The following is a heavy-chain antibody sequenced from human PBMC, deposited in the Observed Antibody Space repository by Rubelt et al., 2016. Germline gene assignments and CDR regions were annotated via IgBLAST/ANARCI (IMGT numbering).Heavy chain of an antibody. Sequence: QVQLVQSGAEVKKPGASVKVSCKASGYTFTSYGISWVRQAPGQGLEWMGWISAYNGNTNYAQKLQGRGTMTTDTSTSTAFMELRSLRSDDTAVYYCARDVGGNSVLYYFDYWGQGTLVTVSS. CDR3: ARDVGGNSVLYYFDY. CDR1: GYTFTSYG. CDR2: ISAYNGNT. J-gene: IGHJ4*02. V-gene: IGHV1-18*01. D-gene: IGHD4-23*01.